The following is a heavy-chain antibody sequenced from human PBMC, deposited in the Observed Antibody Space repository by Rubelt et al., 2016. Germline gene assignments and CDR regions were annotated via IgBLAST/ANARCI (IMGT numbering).Heavy chain of an antibody. CDR2: INHSGST. CDR3: ASPAPGPRGLGMRSGYYYYYGMDV. V-gene: IGHV4-34*01. Sequence: SWIRQPPGKGLEWIGEINHSGSTNYNPSLKSRVTISVDTSKNQFSLKLSSVTAADTAVYYCASPAPGPRGLGMRSGYYYYYGMDVWGQGTTVTVSS. J-gene: IGHJ6*02. D-gene: IGHD6-13*01.